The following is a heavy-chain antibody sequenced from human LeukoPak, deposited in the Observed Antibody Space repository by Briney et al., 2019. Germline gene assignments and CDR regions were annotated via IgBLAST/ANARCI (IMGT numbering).Heavy chain of an antibody. V-gene: IGHV1-69*01. D-gene: IGHD2-2*02. CDR3: ARAICSSTSCYRYYFDY. J-gene: IGHJ4*02. CDR1: GGTFSSYA. CDR2: IIPIFGTA. Sequence: SVEVSCKASGGTFSSYAISWVRQAPGQGLEWMGGIIPIFGTANYAQKFQGRVTITADESTSTAYMELSSLRSEDTAVYYCARAICSSTSCYRYYFDYWDQGTLVTVSS.